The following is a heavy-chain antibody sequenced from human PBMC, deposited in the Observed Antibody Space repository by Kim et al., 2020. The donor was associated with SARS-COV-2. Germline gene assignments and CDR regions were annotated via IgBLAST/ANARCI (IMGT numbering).Heavy chain of an antibody. CDR1: GFTFSSYG. Sequence: GGSLRLSCAASGFTFSSYGMHWVRQAPGKGLEWVAVISYDGSNKYYADSVKGRFTISRDNSKNTLYLQMNSLRAEDTAVYYCAKDLAVAGTSKYFQHWG. D-gene: IGHD6-19*01. CDR2: ISYDGSNK. V-gene: IGHV3-30*18. CDR3: AKDLAVAGTSKYFQH. J-gene: IGHJ1*01.